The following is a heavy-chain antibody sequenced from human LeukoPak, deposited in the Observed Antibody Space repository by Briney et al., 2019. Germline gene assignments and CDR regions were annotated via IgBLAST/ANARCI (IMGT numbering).Heavy chain of an antibody. J-gene: IGHJ6*03. Sequence: SETLSLTCTVSSVSVTSYYWSWIRQPPGKGLEWIGYIYYSGSTNYNPSLKSRVTISVHTSKNQFSLKLSSVTAADTAVYYCATSITGTRSYYYMDVWGKGTTVTVSS. CDR3: ATSITGTRSYYYMDV. CDR1: SVSVTSYY. CDR2: IYYSGST. D-gene: IGHD1-7*01. V-gene: IGHV4-59*02.